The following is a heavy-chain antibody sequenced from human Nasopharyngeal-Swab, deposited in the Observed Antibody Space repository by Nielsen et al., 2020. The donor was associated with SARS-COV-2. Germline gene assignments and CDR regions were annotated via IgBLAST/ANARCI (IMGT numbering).Heavy chain of an antibody. CDR1: GFTFSSYA. CDR2: ISYDGSKK. Sequence: GESLKISCAASGFTFSSYAMHWVRQAPGKGLEWVAVISYDGSKKYYADSVKGRFTISRDNAKDSLYLQMNSLRAEDTAIYYCARDFDSWNDLDSWGQGTLVSVSS. D-gene: IGHD1-20*01. J-gene: IGHJ4*02. V-gene: IGHV3-30*04. CDR3: ARDFDSWNDLDS.